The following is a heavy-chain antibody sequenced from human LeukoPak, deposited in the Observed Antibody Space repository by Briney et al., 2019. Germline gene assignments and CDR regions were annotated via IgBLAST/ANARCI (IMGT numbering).Heavy chain of an antibody. CDR2: IYYSGST. CDR1: GGSISSTNYY. V-gene: IGHV4-39*07. CDR3: ARVLNGDYYDYVWGSYRSYDALDI. D-gene: IGHD3-16*02. Sequence: SETLSLTCTVSGGSISSTNYYWGWIRQPPGKGLECIGTIYYSGSTYYSPSLKSRVTISVDTSKNQFSLKLSSVTAADTAVYYCARVLNGDYYDYVWGSYRSYDALDIWGQGTMVTVSS. J-gene: IGHJ3*02.